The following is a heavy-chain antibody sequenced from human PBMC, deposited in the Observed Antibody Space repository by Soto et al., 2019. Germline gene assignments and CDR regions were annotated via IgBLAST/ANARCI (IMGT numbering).Heavy chain of an antibody. V-gene: IGHV3-30-3*01. D-gene: IGHD1-7*01. J-gene: IGHJ6*02. Sequence: GGSLRLSCAASGFTFSSYAMHWVRQAPGKGLEWVAVISYDGSNKYYADSVKGRFTISRDNFKNTLSVQMNSLRPGDTAVYYCARDGLELGKYYYYGMDVRGQGTTVTVSS. CDR3: ARDGLELGKYYYYGMDV. CDR2: ISYDGSNK. CDR1: GFTFSSYA.